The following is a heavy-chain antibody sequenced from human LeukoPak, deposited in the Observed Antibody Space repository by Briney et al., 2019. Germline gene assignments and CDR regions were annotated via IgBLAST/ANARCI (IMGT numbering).Heavy chain of an antibody. J-gene: IGHJ4*02. Sequence: GGSLRLSCAASGFTFSSYAMSWVRQAPGKGLEWVSSISSSSSYIYYADSVKGRFTISRDNAKNSLYLQMNSLRAEDTAVYYCARVGVRYSSGGTFDYWGQGTLVTVSS. D-gene: IGHD6-19*01. CDR2: ISSSSSYI. CDR3: ARVGVRYSSGGTFDY. V-gene: IGHV3-21*01. CDR1: GFTFSSYA.